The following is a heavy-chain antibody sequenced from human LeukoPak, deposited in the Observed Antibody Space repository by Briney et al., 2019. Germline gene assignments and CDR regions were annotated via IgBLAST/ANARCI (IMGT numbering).Heavy chain of an antibody. CDR1: GFTFSSCW. Sequence: GGSLRLSCAASGFTFSSCWMHWVRQAPGKGLVWVSRINSDGSSTSYADSVKGRFTISRDNAKNTLYLQMNSLRAEDTAVYYCARALRYYYDSSGYSEMSYWGQGTLVTVSS. CDR3: ARALRYYYDSSGYSEMSY. J-gene: IGHJ4*02. D-gene: IGHD3-22*01. V-gene: IGHV3-74*01. CDR2: INSDGSST.